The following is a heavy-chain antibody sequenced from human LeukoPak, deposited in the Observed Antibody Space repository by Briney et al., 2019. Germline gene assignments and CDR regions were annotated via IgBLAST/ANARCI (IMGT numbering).Heavy chain of an antibody. J-gene: IGHJ4*02. V-gene: IGHV4-59*01. CDR1: GGSINSYY. CDR3: ARDPPGSGSYYDY. D-gene: IGHD3-10*01. CDR2: IYYTGST. Sequence: SETLSLTCTVSGGSINSYYWSWIRQPPGKELECIGYIYYTGSTNYNPSLKSRVTISVDTSKNQFSLKMSSVTAADTAVYYCARDPPGSGSYYDYWGQGTLVTVSS.